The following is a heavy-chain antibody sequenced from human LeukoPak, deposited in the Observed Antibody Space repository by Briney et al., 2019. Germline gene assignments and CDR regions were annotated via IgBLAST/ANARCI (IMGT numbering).Heavy chain of an antibody. Sequence: GGSLRLSCAASGFTFYDYAMHWVRHAPGKGLEWGSGISWDSGSIVYADSVKGRFTISRDNAKNSLYLQMNSLIAEDTALYYCAKDRLAVAGPFDYWGQGTLVTVSS. D-gene: IGHD6-19*01. CDR1: GFTFYDYA. V-gene: IGHV3-9*01. CDR2: ISWDSGSI. CDR3: AKDRLAVAGPFDY. J-gene: IGHJ4*02.